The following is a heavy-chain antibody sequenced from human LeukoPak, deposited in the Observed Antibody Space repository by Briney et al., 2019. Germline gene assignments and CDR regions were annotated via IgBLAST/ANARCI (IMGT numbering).Heavy chain of an antibody. Sequence: GGSLRLSCAASGFTFSSYGMHWVRQAPGKGLEWVAVISYDGSNKYYADSVKGRFTISKDNAKNTLYLQMNSLRAEDTAVYYCASRDQSCSGGVCYPIDYWGQGALVTVSP. CDR2: ISYDGSNK. J-gene: IGHJ4*02. CDR1: GFTFSSYG. CDR3: ASRDQSCSGGVCYPIDY. V-gene: IGHV3-30*03. D-gene: IGHD2-15*01.